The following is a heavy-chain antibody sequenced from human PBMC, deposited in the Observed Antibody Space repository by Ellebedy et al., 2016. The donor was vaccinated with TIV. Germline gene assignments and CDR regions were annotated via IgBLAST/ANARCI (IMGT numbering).Heavy chain of an antibody. CDR1: GFTFSSYS. J-gene: IGHJ4*02. CDR2: INSDGSST. V-gene: IGHV3-74*01. CDR3: VKEGKVGDNRDRFDY. Sequence: PGGSLRLSCAASGFTFSSYSMNWVRQAPGMGLVWVSRINSDGSSTSYADSVKGRFTISRDNAKNTLYLQMNSLRAEDTAVYYCVKEGKVGDNRDRFDYWGQGTLVTVSS. D-gene: IGHD1-14*01.